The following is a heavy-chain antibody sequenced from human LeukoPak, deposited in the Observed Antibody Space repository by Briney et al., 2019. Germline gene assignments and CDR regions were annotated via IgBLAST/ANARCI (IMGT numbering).Heavy chain of an antibody. Sequence: ASVKVSCKASGYTFTSYYVHWVRQATGQGLEWMGIINPSGGSTSYAQKFQGRVTMTRDTSTSAVYMELSSLRSEDTAVYYCARADPPWDDSSGYFAYWGQGTLVTVSS. D-gene: IGHD3-22*01. CDR2: INPSGGST. CDR1: GYTFTSYY. V-gene: IGHV1-46*01. J-gene: IGHJ4*02. CDR3: ARADPPWDDSSGYFAY.